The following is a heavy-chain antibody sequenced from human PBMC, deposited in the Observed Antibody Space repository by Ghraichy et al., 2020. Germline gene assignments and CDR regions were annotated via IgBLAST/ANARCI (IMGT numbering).Heavy chain of an antibody. Sequence: GGSLRLSCAASEFTFSSHAMSWVRQAPGKGLEWVSAIGGSGGTTYYADSVKGRFTISRDNSKNTLYLQMNSLRAEDTAVYYCARRNSGNYYCFEYWGQGTLVTVSS. D-gene: IGHD1-26*01. CDR1: EFTFSSHA. J-gene: IGHJ4*02. CDR2: IGGSGGTT. V-gene: IGHV3-23*01. CDR3: ARRNSGNYYCFEY.